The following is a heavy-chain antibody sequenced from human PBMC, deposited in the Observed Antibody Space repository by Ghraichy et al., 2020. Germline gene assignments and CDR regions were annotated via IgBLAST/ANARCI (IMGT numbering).Heavy chain of an antibody. J-gene: IGHJ6*03. CDR3: AAAPYPGGYVDV. CDR1: GFIFSDHY. CDR2: SRSKAHSYST. Sequence: GGSLRLSCAASGFIFSDHYMDWVRQAPGKGLEWVGRSRSKAHSYSTAYAASVKGRFTISRDDSKNTLHLQMNSLKTEDTAMYYCAAAPYPGGYVDVWGKGTTVTVSS. D-gene: IGHD2-8*02. V-gene: IGHV3-72*01.